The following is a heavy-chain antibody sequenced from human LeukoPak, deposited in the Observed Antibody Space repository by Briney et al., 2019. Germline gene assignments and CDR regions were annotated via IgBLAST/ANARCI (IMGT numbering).Heavy chain of an antibody. V-gene: IGHV3-23*01. J-gene: IGHJ4*02. CDR2: ISGSGGST. D-gene: IGHD5-18*01. CDR3: AKDSSKWDTAMVPFDY. Sequence: GGSLRLSCAASGFTFSNYGMSWVRQAPGKGLEWVSVISGSGGSTYYVDSVKGRFTTSRDNSKNTLYLQMNSLRVEDTAVYYCAKDSSKWDTAMVPFDYWGQGTLVTVSS. CDR1: GFTFSNYG.